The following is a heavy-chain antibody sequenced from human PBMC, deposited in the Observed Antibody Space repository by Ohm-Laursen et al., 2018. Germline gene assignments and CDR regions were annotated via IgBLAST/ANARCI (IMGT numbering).Heavy chain of an antibody. CDR1: GFTFSSYG. CDR3: AKGHYSNYVHNWLDP. V-gene: IGHV3-9*01. CDR2: ISWNSGSI. J-gene: IGHJ5*02. Sequence: SLRLSCAASGFTFSSYGMHWVRQAPGKGLEWVSGISWNSGSIGYADSVKGRFTISRDNAKNSLYLQMNSLRAEDTALYYCAKGHYSNYVHNWLDPWGQGTLVTVSS. D-gene: IGHD4-11*01.